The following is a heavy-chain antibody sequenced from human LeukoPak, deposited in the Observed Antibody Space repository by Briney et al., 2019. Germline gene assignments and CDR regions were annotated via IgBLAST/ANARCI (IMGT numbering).Heavy chain of an antibody. Sequence: GGSLRLSCAASGFTFSTYSMNWVRQAPGKGLEWVSYISSSTTSTIYADSVKGRFTISRDNAKSSLYLQMNSLRDEDTAVYYCVVTTHYWGQGTLVTVSS. CDR3: VVTTHY. CDR1: GFTFSTYS. J-gene: IGHJ4*02. V-gene: IGHV3-48*02. CDR2: ISSSTTST. D-gene: IGHD4-17*01.